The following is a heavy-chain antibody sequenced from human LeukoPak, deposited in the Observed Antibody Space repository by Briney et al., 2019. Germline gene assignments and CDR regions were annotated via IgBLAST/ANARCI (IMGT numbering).Heavy chain of an antibody. CDR1: GFTFSSYA. Sequence: PGGSLRLSCAASGFTFSSYAMSWVRQAPGKGLEWVSAISGSGGSTYYADSVKGRFTISRDNSKNTLYLQMNSLRAEDTAVYYCAKSQDGYFDWLFIFDYWGQGTLVTVSS. V-gene: IGHV3-23*01. J-gene: IGHJ4*02. D-gene: IGHD3-9*01. CDR3: AKSQDGYFDWLFIFDY. CDR2: ISGSGGST.